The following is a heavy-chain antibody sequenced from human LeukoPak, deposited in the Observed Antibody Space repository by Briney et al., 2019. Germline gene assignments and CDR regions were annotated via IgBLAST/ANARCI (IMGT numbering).Heavy chain of an antibody. CDR2: INSDGSST. CDR3: ARVSESYHDY. V-gene: IGHV3-74*01. Sequence: GGSLRLSCAASGVTFSSYWMHWVRQAPGKGLVWVSRINSDGSSTSYADSVKGRFTSSRDNAKNSLYLQMNSLRADDTAVYYCARVSESYHDYWGQGTLVTVSS. CDR1: GVTFSSYW. J-gene: IGHJ4*02. D-gene: IGHD1-26*01.